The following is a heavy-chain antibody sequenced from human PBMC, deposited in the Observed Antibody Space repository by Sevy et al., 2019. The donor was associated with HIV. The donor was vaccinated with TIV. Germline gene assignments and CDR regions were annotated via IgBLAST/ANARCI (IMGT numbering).Heavy chain of an antibody. Sequence: SEPLSLTCTVSGGSISSYYWSWIRQPPGKGLEWIGYIYYSGSTNYNPSLKSRVTISVDTSKNQFSLKLSSVTAADTAVYYCAREGDGYNLYYFDYWGQGTLVTVSS. J-gene: IGHJ4*02. V-gene: IGHV4-59*01. CDR2: IYYSGST. CDR1: GGSISSYY. CDR3: AREGDGYNLYYFDY. D-gene: IGHD5-12*01.